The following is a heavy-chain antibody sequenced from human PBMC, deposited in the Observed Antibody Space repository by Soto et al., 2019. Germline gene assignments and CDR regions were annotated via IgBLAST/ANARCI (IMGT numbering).Heavy chain of an antibody. Sequence: TLSLTCTVSGYSISSGSYYWSWIRQHPGKGLEWIGYIYYSGTTNYNPSLKSRVTISVDTSKNQFSLKLTSVTAADTAVYYCARGGVAVPPAMPKEYFKHSGQGTLVTVSS. CDR3: ARGGVAVPPAMPKEYFKH. J-gene: IGHJ1*01. CDR2: IYYSGTT. D-gene: IGHD2-2*01. V-gene: IGHV4-31*03. CDR1: GYSISSGSYY.